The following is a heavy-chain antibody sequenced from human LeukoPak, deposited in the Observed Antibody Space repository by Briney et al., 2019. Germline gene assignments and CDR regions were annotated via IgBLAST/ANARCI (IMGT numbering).Heavy chain of an antibody. CDR2: ISAYNGNT. Sequence: ASVTVSCKASGYTFTSYGISWVRRAPGQGLEWMGWISAYNGNTNYAQKLQGRVTMTTDTSTSTAYMELRSLRSDGTAVYYCAVDIVGPAVAEGEYMDVWGKGTTVTVSS. D-gene: IGHD2-2*03. CDR3: AVDIVGPAVAEGEYMDV. J-gene: IGHJ6*03. V-gene: IGHV1-18*01. CDR1: GYTFTSYG.